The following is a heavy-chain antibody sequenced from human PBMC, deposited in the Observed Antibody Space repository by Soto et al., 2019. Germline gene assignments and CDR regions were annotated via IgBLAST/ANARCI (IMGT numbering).Heavy chain of an antibody. CDR1: GYTFTSYG. D-gene: IGHD3-16*02. CDR2: ISAYNGNT. CDR3: ARDHPRIYRRPSCDY. J-gene: IGHJ4*02. Sequence: QVQLVQSGAEVKNPGASVTVSCKASGYTFTSYGISWVRQAPGQGLEWMGWISAYNGNTNYAQKRQARVTRTTATSTSTAYKERRSLRSDDTAVYYCARDHPRIYRRPSCDYWGQGTLVTVSS. V-gene: IGHV1-18*01.